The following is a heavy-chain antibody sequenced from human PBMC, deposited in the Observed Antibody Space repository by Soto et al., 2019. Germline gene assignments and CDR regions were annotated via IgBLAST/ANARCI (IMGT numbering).Heavy chain of an antibody. CDR1: GGTFSSYA. D-gene: IGHD3-22*01. J-gene: IGHJ4*02. CDR3: ASNPIPSTYYYDSSGYRLDY. CDR2: IIPIFGTA. Sequence: GPSVKVSCKASGGTFSSYAISWVRQAPGQGLEWMGGIIPIFGTANYAQKFQGRVTITADESTSTAYMELSSLRSEDTAVYYCASNPIPSTYYYDSSGYRLDYWGQGTLVTVSS. V-gene: IGHV1-69*13.